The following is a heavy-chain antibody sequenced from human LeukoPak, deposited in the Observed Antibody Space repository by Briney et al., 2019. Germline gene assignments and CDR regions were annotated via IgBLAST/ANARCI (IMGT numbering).Heavy chain of an antibody. CDR3: ARAYQINYYDSRGYYLSPEYYYYYMDV. J-gene: IGHJ6*03. CDR1: GFTFSRHW. V-gene: IGHV3-7*01. D-gene: IGHD3-22*01. Sequence: GGSLRLSCAATGFTFSRHWMSWVRQAPGKGLERVAHMNQDGSAIYSIDSVKGRFTISRDNDKNSLYLHMSGLTVADTAVYYCARAYQINYYDSRGYYLSPEYYYYYMDVWGKGTTVTVSS. CDR2: MNQDGSAI.